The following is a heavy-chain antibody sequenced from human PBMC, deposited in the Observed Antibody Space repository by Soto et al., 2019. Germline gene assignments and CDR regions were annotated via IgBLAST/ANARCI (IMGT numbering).Heavy chain of an antibody. J-gene: IGHJ6*02. CDR1: GVTFSSYA. V-gene: IGHV1-69*13. CDR2: IIPIFGTA. D-gene: IGHD2-2*01. CDR3: ARGGGLVVPAANYYYYYGMDV. Sequence: SVKVSCKASGVTFSSYAISWVRQAPGQGLEWMGGIIPIFGTANYAQKFQGRVTITADESTSTAYMELSSLRSEDTAVYYCARGGGLVVPAANYYYYYGMDVWGQGTTVTVSS.